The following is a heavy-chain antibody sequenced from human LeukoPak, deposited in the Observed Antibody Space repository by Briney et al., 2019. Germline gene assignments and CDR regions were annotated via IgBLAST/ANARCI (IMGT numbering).Heavy chain of an antibody. CDR2: INPNSGAT. Sequence: ASVKVSCKTSGYTFTDYYMFWLRQAPGQGLEWLGWINPNSGATNYAQKFQGRVTMTRDTSITTVYMELRSLISDDTAVYYCASPAGSNYDVLTGPGYCDYWGQGTLATVSS. J-gene: IGHJ4*02. CDR3: ASPAGSNYDVLTGPGYCDY. CDR1: GYTFTDYY. V-gene: IGHV1-2*02. D-gene: IGHD3-9*01.